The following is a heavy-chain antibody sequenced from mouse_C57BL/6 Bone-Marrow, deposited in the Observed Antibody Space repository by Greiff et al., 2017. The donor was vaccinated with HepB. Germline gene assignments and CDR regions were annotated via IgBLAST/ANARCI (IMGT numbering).Heavy chain of an antibody. CDR1: GYTFTDYY. V-gene: IGHV1-19*01. D-gene: IGHD2-4*01. Sequence: VQLQQSGPVLVKPGASVKMSCKASGYTFTDYYMNWVKQSHGKSLEWIGVINPHNGGTSYNQKFKGKATLTVDKSSSTAYMELNSLTSEDSAVYYCARWGITTYFDVWGTGTTVTVSS. J-gene: IGHJ1*03. CDR2: INPHNGGT. CDR3: ARWGITTYFDV.